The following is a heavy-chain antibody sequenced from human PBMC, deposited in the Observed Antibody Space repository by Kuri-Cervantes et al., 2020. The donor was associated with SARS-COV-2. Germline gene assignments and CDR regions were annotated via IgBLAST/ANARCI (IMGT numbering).Heavy chain of an antibody. CDR2: IIPIFGTA. J-gene: IGHJ5*02. D-gene: IGHD3-3*01. CDR3: ATVRVTVFGVVIIGGWFDP. V-gene: IGHV1-69*13. Sequence: SVKVSCKASGGTFSSYAISWVRQAPGQGLEWMGGIIPIFGTANYAQKFQGRVTITADESTSTAYMELSSLRSEDTAVYYCATVRVTVFGVVIIGGWFDPWGQGTLVTVSS. CDR1: GGTFSSYA.